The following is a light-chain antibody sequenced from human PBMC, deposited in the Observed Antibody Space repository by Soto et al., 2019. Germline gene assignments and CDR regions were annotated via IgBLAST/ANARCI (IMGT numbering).Light chain of an antibody. Sequence: IQMTQSPSALSASIGDRVTITGRASQGISNYLACYQQKPGKVPNLLIYAASTLQSGVPSRFSGSGSGPDFILTIRSLQPEDGATDDCQKYDSVPFTFGPGTKVDIK. V-gene: IGKV1-27*01. J-gene: IGKJ3*01. CDR1: QGISNY. CDR3: QKYDSVPFT. CDR2: AAS.